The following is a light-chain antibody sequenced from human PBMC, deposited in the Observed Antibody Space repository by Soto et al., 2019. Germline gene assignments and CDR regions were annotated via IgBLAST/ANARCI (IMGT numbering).Light chain of an antibody. CDR3: ETWVSTTYV. J-gene: IGLJ1*01. Sequence: QSVLTQSSSASASLGSSVKLTCTLSSGHSTYIIAWHQQQPGKAPRYLMKLEGSGSYNKGSGVPDRFSGSSSGADRYLTISNLQFEDEAEYYCETWVSTTYVFGTGTKVTVL. CDR2: LEGSGSY. CDR1: SGHSTYI. V-gene: IGLV4-60*02.